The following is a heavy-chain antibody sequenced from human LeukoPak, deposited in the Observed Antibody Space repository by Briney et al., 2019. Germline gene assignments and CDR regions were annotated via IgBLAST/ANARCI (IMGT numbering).Heavy chain of an antibody. CDR2: IYYSGNT. CDR3: AREAGLGTRTYVFDI. Sequence: PSETLSLTCTVSGGSISSYYWSWIRQPPGKGLEWIGYIYYSGNTNYNPSLKSRVTISVDTSKNQFSLKLSSVTVADTAVYFCAREAGLGTRTYVFDIWGQGTMVSVSS. V-gene: IGHV4-59*01. D-gene: IGHD1-1*01. J-gene: IGHJ3*02. CDR1: GGSISSYY.